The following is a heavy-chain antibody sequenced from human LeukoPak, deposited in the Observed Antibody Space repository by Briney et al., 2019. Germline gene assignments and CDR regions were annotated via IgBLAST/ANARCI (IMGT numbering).Heavy chain of an antibody. CDR1: GGSISSQY. CDR2: IYYSYSGST. D-gene: IGHD6-13*01. J-gene: IGHJ4*02. V-gene: IGHV4-59*08. Sequence: SETLSLTCTVSGGSISSQYWSWIRQPPGKGLEWIGYIYYSYSGSTNYNPSLKSRVTISVDTSKNQFSLKLSSVTAADTAVYYCARNSSTWYDFDYWGQGTLVTVSS. CDR3: ARNSSTWYDFDY.